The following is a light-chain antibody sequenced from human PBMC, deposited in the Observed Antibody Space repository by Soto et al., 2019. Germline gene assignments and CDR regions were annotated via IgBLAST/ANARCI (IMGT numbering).Light chain of an antibody. CDR2: QTS. CDR1: QYINTR. CDR3: HQRQSWPRT. Sequence: EIVLKQSAAPLSSFPGCRVTLSCRASQYINTRLAWYQHRPGQAPRLLIYQTSIRAAGIPARFSASGTGTDFTLTISDVQPEDFAVYYCHQRQSWPRTFGQGTKVDIK. J-gene: IGKJ1*01. V-gene: IGKV3-11*01.